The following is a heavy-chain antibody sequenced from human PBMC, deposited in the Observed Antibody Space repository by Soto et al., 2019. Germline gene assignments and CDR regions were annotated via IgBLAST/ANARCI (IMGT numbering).Heavy chain of an antibody. CDR3: ARDLSYSSSWYSPRYNWFDP. CDR2: INAGNGNT. Sequence: ASVKVSCKASGYTFTSYAMHWVRQAPGQRLEWMGWINAGNGNTKYSQKFQGRVTITRDTSASTAYMELSSLRSEDTAVYYCARDLSYSSSWYSPRYNWFDPWGQGTLVTVSS. D-gene: IGHD6-13*01. V-gene: IGHV1-3*01. CDR1: GYTFTSYA. J-gene: IGHJ5*02.